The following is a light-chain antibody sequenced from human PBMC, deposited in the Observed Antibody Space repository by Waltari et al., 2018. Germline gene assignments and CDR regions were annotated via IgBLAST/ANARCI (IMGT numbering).Light chain of an antibody. CDR2: DAS. V-gene: IGKV1-33*01. Sequence: DIQMTQSPSSLSASVGDRVTITCQATQDISNSLNWYQQKSGKAPKLLIYDASNLETGVPSRFSGSGSGTDFTFTSSSLQPEDIATYYCQQYDSLSLITFGGGTKVEIK. J-gene: IGKJ4*01. CDR3: QQYDSLSLIT. CDR1: QDISNS.